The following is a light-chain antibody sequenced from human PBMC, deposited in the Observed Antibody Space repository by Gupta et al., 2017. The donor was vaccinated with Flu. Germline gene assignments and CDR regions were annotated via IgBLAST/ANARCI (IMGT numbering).Light chain of an antibody. CDR3: QQYGSSPQDT. CDR1: QSVSSSY. V-gene: IGKV3-20*01. J-gene: IGKJ4*01. Sequence: TLSLSPGERATLSCRASQSVSSSYLAWYQQKPGQAPRLLIYGASSRATGIPDRFSGSGSGTDFTLTISRREPEDFAVYYCQQYGSSPQDTFGGGTKVEIK. CDR2: GAS.